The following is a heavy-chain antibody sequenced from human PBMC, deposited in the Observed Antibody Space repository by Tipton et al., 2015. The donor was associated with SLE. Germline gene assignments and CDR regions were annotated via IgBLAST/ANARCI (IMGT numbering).Heavy chain of an antibody. Sequence: GSLRLSCSASGFIFSTYAMHWVRQAPGKGLEYVSAISSNAGSTYYVDSVKGRFTISRDNSKNTLYLQMSSLRAEDTAVYYCAKSPVGYGDGGDYWGQGTLVTVSS. CDR3: AKSPVGYGDGGDY. J-gene: IGHJ4*02. D-gene: IGHD4-17*01. CDR1: GFIFSTYA. CDR2: ISSNAGST. V-gene: IGHV3-64D*06.